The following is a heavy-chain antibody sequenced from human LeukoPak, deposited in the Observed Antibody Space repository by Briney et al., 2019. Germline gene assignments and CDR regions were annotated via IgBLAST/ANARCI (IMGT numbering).Heavy chain of an antibody. J-gene: IGHJ4*02. CDR2: ISSSSSNI. CDR1: GFDFTTYS. CDR3: ARVGRSGWTVDY. Sequence: GGSLRLSCAASGFDFTTYSIDWVRQAPGKGLEWVSYISSSSSNIYHADSVKGRFTISRDNAKNSLHLQMNSLRAEDTAVYYCARVGRSGWTVDYWGQGTLVTVSS. D-gene: IGHD6-19*01. V-gene: IGHV3-48*04.